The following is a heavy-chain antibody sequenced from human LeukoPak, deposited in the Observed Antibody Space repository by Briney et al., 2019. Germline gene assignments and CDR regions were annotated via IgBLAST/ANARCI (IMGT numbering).Heavy chain of an antibody. V-gene: IGHV3-30-3*01. CDR1: GFTFSSYA. CDR2: ISYDGSNK. Sequence: PGRSPRLSCAASGFTFSSYAMHWVRQAPGKGLEWVAVISYDGSNKYYADSVKGRFTISRDNSKNTLYLQMNSLRAEDTAVYYCARESFPLEYSSSGFDYWGQGTLVTVSS. D-gene: IGHD6-6*01. J-gene: IGHJ4*02. CDR3: ARESFPLEYSSSGFDY.